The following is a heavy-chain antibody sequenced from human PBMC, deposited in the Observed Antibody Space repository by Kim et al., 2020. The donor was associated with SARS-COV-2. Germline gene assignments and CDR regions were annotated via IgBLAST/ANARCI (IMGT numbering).Heavy chain of an antibody. V-gene: IGHV4-4*02. J-gene: IGHJ4*02. CDR1: GGSISSSNW. CDR3: AKVGGSYSVAGPFAY. D-gene: IGHD3-10*01. Sequence: SETLSLTCAVSGGSISSSNWWSWVRQPPGKGLEWIGEIYHSGSTNYNPSLNSRVTISVDKSKNQFSLKLSFVTAADTAVYYCAKVGGSYSVAGPFAYWGQGTLVTVSS. CDR2: IYHSGST.